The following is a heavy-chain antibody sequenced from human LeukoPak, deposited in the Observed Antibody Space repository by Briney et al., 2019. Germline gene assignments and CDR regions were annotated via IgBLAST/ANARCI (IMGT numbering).Heavy chain of an antibody. CDR2: IYYSGST. CDR3: VGFDVSSRSL. Sequence: SETLSLTCAVSGGSISSYSWSWIRQPPGKGLEWVGDIYYSGSTNYNPSLKRRVTISSDTNTNNISHQLSTVTAADAAADYCVGFDVSSRSLWGQETLVTVSS. CDR1: GGSISSYS. D-gene: IGHD3-9*01. V-gene: IGHV4-59*01. J-gene: IGHJ4*02.